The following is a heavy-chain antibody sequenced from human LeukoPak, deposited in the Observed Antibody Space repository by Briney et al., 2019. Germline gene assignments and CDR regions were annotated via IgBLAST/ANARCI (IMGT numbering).Heavy chain of an antibody. CDR1: GFTFSSYE. J-gene: IGHJ4*02. V-gene: IGHV3-48*03. D-gene: IGHD5-12*01. CDR2: ISSRSSTI. CDR3: ARDVKRTYTAYDTKRTSIFDY. Sequence: GGSLRLSCAASGFTFSSYEMNWVRQAPGKGLEWVSYISSRSSTIYYADSVKGRFTISRDNAKNSLYVQMNSLRAEDTAVYYCARDVKRTYTAYDTKRTSIFDYWGQGTLVTVSS.